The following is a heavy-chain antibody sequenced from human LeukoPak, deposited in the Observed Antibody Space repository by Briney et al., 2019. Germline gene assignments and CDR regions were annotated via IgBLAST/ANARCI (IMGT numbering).Heavy chain of an antibody. Sequence: PSETLSLTCTVSGYSISSGYYWGWIRQPPGKGLEWIGSIYHSGSTYYNPSLKSRVTISVDTSKNQFSLKLSSVTAADTAVYYCARVGGRDTAMDSFDYWGQGTLVTVSS. CDR3: ARVGGRDTAMDSFDY. D-gene: IGHD5-18*01. V-gene: IGHV4-38-2*02. CDR2: IYHSGST. CDR1: GYSISSGYY. J-gene: IGHJ4*02.